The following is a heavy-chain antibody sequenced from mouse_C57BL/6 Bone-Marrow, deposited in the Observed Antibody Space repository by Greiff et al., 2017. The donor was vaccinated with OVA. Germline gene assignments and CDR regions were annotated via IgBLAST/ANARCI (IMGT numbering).Heavy chain of an antibody. CDR2: IDPSDSYT. Sequence: VQLQQPGAELVRPGTSVKLSCKASGYTFTSYWMHWVKQRPGQGLEWIGVIDPSDSYTNYNQKFKGKATLTVDPSSSTAYMQLSSLTSEDSAVYYLARQGGNWYFDVWGTVTTVTVSS. D-gene: IGHD1-1*02. CDR1: GYTFTSYW. CDR3: ARQGGNWYFDV. V-gene: IGHV1-59*01. J-gene: IGHJ1*03.